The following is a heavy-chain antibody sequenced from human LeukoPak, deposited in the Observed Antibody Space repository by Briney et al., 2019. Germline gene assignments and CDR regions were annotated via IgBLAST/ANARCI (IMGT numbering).Heavy chain of an antibody. Sequence: GGSLRLSCAASGFTFSGYIMLWVRQAPGKGVEWVSFIGSSGNTIYYADSVKGRFTVSSDNSKNTLYLQMNSLRAEDTAVYYCATQSSGWSWGHAFDIWGQGTMVTVSS. D-gene: IGHD6-19*01. V-gene: IGHV3-48*01. CDR2: IGSSGNTI. CDR3: ATQSSGWSWGHAFDI. J-gene: IGHJ3*02. CDR1: GFTFSGYI.